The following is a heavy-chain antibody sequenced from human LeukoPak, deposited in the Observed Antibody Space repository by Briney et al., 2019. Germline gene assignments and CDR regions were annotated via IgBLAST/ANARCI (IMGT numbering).Heavy chain of an antibody. CDR1: GGSISSDNYY. V-gene: IGHV4-39*07. CDR2: INHSGST. CDR3: ARGGYCSGFSCYFDY. J-gene: IGHJ4*02. Sequence: SKTLSLTCSVSGGSISSDNYYWSWIRQPPGKGLEWIGEINHSGSTNYDPSLKSRVTISVDTSKNQFSLRLSSVTAADTAVYYCARGGYCSGFSCYFDYWGQGTLVTVSS. D-gene: IGHD2-15*01.